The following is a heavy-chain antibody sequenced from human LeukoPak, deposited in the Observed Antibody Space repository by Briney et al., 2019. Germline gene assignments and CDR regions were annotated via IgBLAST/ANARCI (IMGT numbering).Heavy chain of an antibody. CDR2: IYHSGST. D-gene: IGHD2-15*01. CDR1: GGSISSSNW. Sequence: PSGTLSLTCAVSGGSISSSNWWSWVRQPPGKGLEWIGEIYHSGSTNYNPSLKSRVTISVDKSKNQFSLKLSSVTAADTAVYYCARSHVAATRYYYYHYYMDVWGKGTTVTVSS. CDR3: ARSHVAATRYYYYHYYMDV. J-gene: IGHJ6*03. V-gene: IGHV4-4*02.